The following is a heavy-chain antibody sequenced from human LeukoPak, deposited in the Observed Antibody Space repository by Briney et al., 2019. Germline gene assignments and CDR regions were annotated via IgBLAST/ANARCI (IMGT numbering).Heavy chain of an antibody. CDR3: ARKSGVGQLLIA. CDR2: INPNSGGT. CDR1: GYTFTSYD. V-gene: IGHV1-2*02. Sequence: ASVKVSCKASGYTFTSYDINWVRQATGQGLEWMGWINPNSGGTNYAQKFQGRVTMTRDTSISTAYMELSRLRSDDTAVYYCARKSGVGQLLIAWGQGTLVTVSS. D-gene: IGHD2-2*01. J-gene: IGHJ4*02.